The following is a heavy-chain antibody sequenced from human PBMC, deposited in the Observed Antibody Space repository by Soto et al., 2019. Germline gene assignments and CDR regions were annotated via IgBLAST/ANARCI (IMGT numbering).Heavy chain of an antibody. V-gene: IGHV3-23*01. J-gene: IGHJ5*02. CDR1: GFIFENFG. Sequence: QPGGALRLSCAASGFIFENFGMSWVRQAPGKGLEWISSISGSGFKKYYADSVKGRFTISRDNSKSTVYLELNNLSAEDTAVYHCAKNQGVELVPLATVDWFDPWGQGSVVTVYS. D-gene: IGHD1-26*01. CDR3: AKNQGVELVPLATVDWFDP. CDR2: ISGSGFKK.